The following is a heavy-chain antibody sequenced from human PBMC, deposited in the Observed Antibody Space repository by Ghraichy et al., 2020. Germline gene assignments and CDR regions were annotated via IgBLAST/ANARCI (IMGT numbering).Heavy chain of an antibody. D-gene: IGHD3-9*01. V-gene: IGHV3-30-3*01. J-gene: IGHJ6*02. CDR1: GFTFSSYA. CDR2: ISYDGSNK. CDR3: ARDFYDILTGYYNYGMDV. Sequence: GGSLRLSCAASGFTFSSYAMHWVRQAPGKGLEWVAVISYDGSNKYYADSVKGRFTISRDNSKNTLYLQMNSLRAEDTAVYYCARDFYDILTGYYNYGMDVWGQGTTVTVSS.